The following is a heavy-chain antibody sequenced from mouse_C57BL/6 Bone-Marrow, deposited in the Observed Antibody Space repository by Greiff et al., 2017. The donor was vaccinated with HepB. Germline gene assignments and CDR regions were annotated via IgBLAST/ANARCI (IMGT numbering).Heavy chain of an antibody. CDR3: TKDYVDY. J-gene: IGHJ2*01. Sequence: EVKVVESGAELVRPGASVKLSCTASGFNIKDDYMHWVKQRPEQGLEWIGWIDPENGDTEYASKFQGKATITADTSSNTAYLQLSSLTSEDAAVYYCTKDYVDYWGQGTTLTVSS. CDR1: GFNIKDDY. V-gene: IGHV14-4*01. CDR2: IDPENGDT.